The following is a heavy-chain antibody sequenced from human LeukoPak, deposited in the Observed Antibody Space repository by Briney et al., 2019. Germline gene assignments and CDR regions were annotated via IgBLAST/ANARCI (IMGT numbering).Heavy chain of an antibody. CDR3: ARASAMIVVVRGAFDI. D-gene: IGHD3-22*01. V-gene: IGHV3-48*03. Sequence: PGGSLRLSCAASGFTFSSCEMNWVRQAPGKGLEWVSYISSSGSTIYYADSVKGRFTISRDNAKNSLYLQMNSLRAEDTAVYYCARASAMIVVVRGAFDIWGQGTMVTVSS. J-gene: IGHJ3*02. CDR1: GFTFSSCE. CDR2: ISSSGSTI.